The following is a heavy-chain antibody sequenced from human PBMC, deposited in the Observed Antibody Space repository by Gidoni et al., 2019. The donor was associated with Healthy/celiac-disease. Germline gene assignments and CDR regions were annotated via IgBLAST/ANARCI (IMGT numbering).Heavy chain of an antibody. D-gene: IGHD3-9*01. CDR3: ARSLLNYDILTTGGGAFDI. Sequence: QVHLQESGPGLLKPSETLSLTCTVSGGSLSRYYWSWIRQPPGKGLEWIGYIYYSGSTNYNPSLKSRVTISVDTSKNQFSLKLSSVTAEDTAVYYCARSLLNYDILTTGGGAFDIWGQGTMVTVSS. V-gene: IGHV4-59*01. CDR1: GGSLSRYY. CDR2: IYYSGST. J-gene: IGHJ3*02.